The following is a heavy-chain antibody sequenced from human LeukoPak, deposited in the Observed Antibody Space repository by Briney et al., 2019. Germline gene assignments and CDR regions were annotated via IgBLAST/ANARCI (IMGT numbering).Heavy chain of an antibody. D-gene: IGHD3-9*01. CDR1: GFTFSSYG. J-gene: IGHJ4*02. V-gene: IGHV3-30*02. CDR3: AKRAYYNNLTGFRGKILGFDY. CDR2: IRYDGNNR. Sequence: PGGSLRLSCAASGFTFSSYGMHWVRQAPGKGLEWVAFIRYDGNNRYYADSVKGRFTISRDNSKNTLYLQMNSLRAEDTAVYYCAKRAYYNNLTGFRGKILGFDYWGQGTLVTVSS.